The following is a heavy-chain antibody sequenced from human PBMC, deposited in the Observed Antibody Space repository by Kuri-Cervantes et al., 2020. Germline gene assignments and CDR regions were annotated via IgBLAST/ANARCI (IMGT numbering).Heavy chain of an antibody. J-gene: IGHJ6*03. D-gene: IGHD4-17*01. V-gene: IGHV3-33*08. CDR3: ARPTRPDYYYYMDV. CDR1: GFTFSSYW. Sequence: GESLKISCAASGFTFSSYWMSWVRQAPGKGLEWVAVIWYDGSNKFYADSVKGRFTISRDNSKNTLYLQMNSLRAEDTAVYYCARPTRPDYYYYMDVWGKGTTVTVSS. CDR2: IWYDGSNK.